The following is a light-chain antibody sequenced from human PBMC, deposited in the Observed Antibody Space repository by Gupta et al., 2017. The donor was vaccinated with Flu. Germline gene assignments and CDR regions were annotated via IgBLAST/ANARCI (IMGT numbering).Light chain of an antibody. Sequence: DLQMTQSPSSLSASVGDRVIITCRASQSISGYLNWFQQKPGKAPQLLISDTSTLQGGFPSRFSGSGSGTDFTLTISSLQPEDFATYFCQRSYFFGQGTKLEIK. CDR2: DTS. V-gene: IGKV1-39*01. CDR3: QRSYF. CDR1: QSISGY. J-gene: IGKJ2*01.